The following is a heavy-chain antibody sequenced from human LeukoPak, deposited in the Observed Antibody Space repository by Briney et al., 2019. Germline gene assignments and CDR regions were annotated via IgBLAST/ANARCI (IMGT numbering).Heavy chain of an antibody. CDR2: IKQDGSEK. V-gene: IGHV3-7*03. D-gene: IGHD3-10*01. J-gene: IGHJ4*02. Sequence: QPGGSLRLSCAASGFTFSSYSMNWVRQAPGKGLEWVANIKQDGSEKYYVDSVKGRFTISRDNAKNSLYLQVNSLRAEDTAVYYCVTGGQWFAYWGQGTLVTVSS. CDR3: VTGGQWFAY. CDR1: GFTFSSYS.